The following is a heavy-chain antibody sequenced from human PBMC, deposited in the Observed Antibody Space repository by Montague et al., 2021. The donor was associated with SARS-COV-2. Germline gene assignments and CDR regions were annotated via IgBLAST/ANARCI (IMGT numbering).Heavy chain of an antibody. Sequence: TLSLTCTVSGGSISSGSYYWSWIRQPAGIGLEWIVRIYTSGSTNYTPSLKSRVTISVDTSKNQFSLKLSSVTAADTAVYYFARVPPYYYDSSGYYSGGLDIWGQGTMVTVSS. J-gene: IGHJ3*02. CDR3: ARVPPYYYDSSGYYSGGLDI. CDR1: GGSISSGSYY. CDR2: IYTSGST. D-gene: IGHD3-22*01. V-gene: IGHV4-61*02.